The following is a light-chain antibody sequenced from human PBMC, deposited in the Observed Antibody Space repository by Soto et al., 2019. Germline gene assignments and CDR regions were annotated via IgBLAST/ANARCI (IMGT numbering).Light chain of an antibody. CDR1: SSDVGGYNY. CDR3: SSYTSSSILYV. Sequence: QSALTQPASVSGSPGQSITISCTGTSSDVGGYNYVSWYQQHPGKAPKLMIYDVSNRPSGVSNRFSGSKSGNTASLTISGLQAEDEAEYDCSSYTSSSILYVFGTGTKLTVL. V-gene: IGLV2-14*01. CDR2: DVS. J-gene: IGLJ1*01.